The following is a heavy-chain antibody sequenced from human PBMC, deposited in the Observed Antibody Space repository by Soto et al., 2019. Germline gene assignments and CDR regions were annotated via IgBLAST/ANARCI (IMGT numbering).Heavy chain of an antibody. V-gene: IGHV3-21*01. J-gene: IGHJ6*03. Sequence: EVQLVESGGGLVKPGGSLRLSCAASGFTFSSYSMNWVRQAPGKGLEWVSSISSSSSYIYYADSVKGRFTISRDNAKKSMYRQMTSLRAEDTAVYYCVRGGGYDFWSGLYYYYYYMDVWGKGTTVTVSS. CDR3: VRGGGYDFWSGLYYYYYYMDV. CDR2: ISSSSSYI. CDR1: GFTFSSYS. D-gene: IGHD3-3*01.